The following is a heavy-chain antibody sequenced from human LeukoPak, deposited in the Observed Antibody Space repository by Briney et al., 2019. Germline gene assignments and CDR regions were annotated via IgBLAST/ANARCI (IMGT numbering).Heavy chain of an antibody. CDR3: AARYYDFWSGYYRDKKPLDY. V-gene: IGHV4-39*01. Sequence: SETLSLTCSVSGGSISSSYFWVWIRQPPGKGLEWIASIYYSGSTYYNASLKSRVTMSVDTSKNQFSLKLSSVTAADTAVYYCAARYYDFWSGYYRDKKPLDYWGQGTLVTVSS. CDR2: IYYSGST. J-gene: IGHJ4*02. CDR1: GGSISSSYF. D-gene: IGHD3-3*01.